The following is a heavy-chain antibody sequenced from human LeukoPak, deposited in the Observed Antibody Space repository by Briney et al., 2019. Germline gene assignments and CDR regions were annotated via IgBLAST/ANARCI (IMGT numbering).Heavy chain of an antibody. CDR1: GGSTSSSSYY. CDR2: IYYSGST. Sequence: SETLSLTCTVSGGSTSSSSYYWGWIRQPPGNGLEWIGSIYYSGSTYYNPSLKSRVTISVDTSKNQFSLKLSSVTAADTAVYYCARIYSNYIGYYYYGMDVWGQGTTVTVSS. J-gene: IGHJ6*02. CDR3: ARIYSNYIGYYYYGMDV. D-gene: IGHD4-11*01. V-gene: IGHV4-39*01.